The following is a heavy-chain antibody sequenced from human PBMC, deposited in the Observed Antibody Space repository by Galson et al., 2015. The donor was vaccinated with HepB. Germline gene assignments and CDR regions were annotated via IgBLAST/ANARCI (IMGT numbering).Heavy chain of an antibody. Sequence: SLRLSCAASGFTFSNAWMNWVRQAPGKGLEWVGRVKTKNDGETIDYVAPVKGRFTISRNDLKNTLYLQMNSLKTEDTAVYYCTTVGSLAGGYWGQGTLVTVSS. J-gene: IGHJ4*02. CDR2: VKTKNDGETI. CDR3: TTVGSLAGGY. CDR1: GFTFSNAW. D-gene: IGHD6-19*01. V-gene: IGHV3-15*01.